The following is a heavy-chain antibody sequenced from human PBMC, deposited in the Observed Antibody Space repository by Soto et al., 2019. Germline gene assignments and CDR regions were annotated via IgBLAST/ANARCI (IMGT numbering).Heavy chain of an antibody. CDR3: VRDRESSGTISAY. D-gene: IGHD2-15*01. Sequence: ASVKVSCKASGYTFTYHGITLVRQAPGQGLEWMGWISGYTGNADYAQRFQGRVIMTTDTSTSTAYMEVRSLRSDDTAVYYCVRDRESSGTISAYWGQGTLVTVSS. V-gene: IGHV1-18*01. CDR1: GYTFTYHG. CDR2: ISGYTGNA. J-gene: IGHJ4*02.